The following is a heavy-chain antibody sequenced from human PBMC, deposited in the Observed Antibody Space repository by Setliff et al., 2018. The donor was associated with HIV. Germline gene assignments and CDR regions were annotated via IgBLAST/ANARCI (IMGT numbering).Heavy chain of an antibody. CDR3: AKDRTGTGTTLHV. CDR1: GYSFTDYY. V-gene: IGHV1-2*02. Sequence: ASVKVSCKASGYSFTDYYMHWVRQAPGQGLEWMGWINPNRGGTNYVRKFQGRVTMTRDTSINTAYLELSRLRSDDTAVYYCAKDRTGTGTTLHVWGKGTTVTVSS. CDR2: INPNRGGT. D-gene: IGHD1-7*01. J-gene: IGHJ6*04.